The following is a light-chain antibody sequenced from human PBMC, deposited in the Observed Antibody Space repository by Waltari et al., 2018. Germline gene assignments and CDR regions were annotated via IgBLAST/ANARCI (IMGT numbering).Light chain of an antibody. J-gene: IGKJ2*01. V-gene: IGKV1-39*01. CDR2: AAS. Sequence: DIQMTQSPSSLSASVGDRVAITCRASQSVDNYLNWYRQRPGKAPELLIYAASSLQGGVPSRFTGSGYRTDFTLTISSLQSEDFATYYCQQSYSMPRTFGQGTKLEI. CDR3: QQSYSMPRT. CDR1: QSVDNY.